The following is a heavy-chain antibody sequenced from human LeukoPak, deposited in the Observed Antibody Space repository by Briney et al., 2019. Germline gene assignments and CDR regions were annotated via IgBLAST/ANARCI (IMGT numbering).Heavy chain of an antibody. CDR3: ATAPRYSSSWYSVDH. J-gene: IGHJ4*02. CDR2: FDPEDGET. V-gene: IGHV1-24*01. D-gene: IGHD6-13*01. Sequence: ASVKVSCKVSGYTLTELSMHWVRQAPGKGLEWMGGFDPEDGETIYAQKFQGRVTMTEDTSTDTAYMELSSLRSEDTAVYYCATAPRYSSSWYSVDHWGQGTLVTVSS. CDR1: GYTLTELS.